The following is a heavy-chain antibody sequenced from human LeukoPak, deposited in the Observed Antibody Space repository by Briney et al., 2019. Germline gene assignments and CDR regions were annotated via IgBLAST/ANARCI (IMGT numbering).Heavy chain of an antibody. V-gene: IGHV3-21*01. CDR3: ARDKLGGDYFDY. Sequence: GGSLRLSCAASGFTFDNAVMSWVRQAPGKGLEWVSSISSSSSYIYYADSVKGRFTISRDNAKNSLYLQMNSLRAEDTAVYYCARDKLGGDYFDYWGQGTLVTVSS. CDR1: GFTFDNAV. J-gene: IGHJ4*02. D-gene: IGHD3-16*01. CDR2: ISSSSSYI.